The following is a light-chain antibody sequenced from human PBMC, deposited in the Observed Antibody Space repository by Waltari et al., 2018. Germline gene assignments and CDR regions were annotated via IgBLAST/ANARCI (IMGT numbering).Light chain of an antibody. J-gene: IGKJ2*01. Sequence: DIQMTQYQSSLSASVGDRVTITCRASQNINTYLNWYQQKPGNAPKLLIYSASSLQAGVPSRFSGGGSGTDFTLTVSSLQPDDFATYYCQQSYVTPRSFGQGTRLEIK. CDR1: QNINTY. CDR2: SAS. CDR3: QQSYVTPRS. V-gene: IGKV1-39*01.